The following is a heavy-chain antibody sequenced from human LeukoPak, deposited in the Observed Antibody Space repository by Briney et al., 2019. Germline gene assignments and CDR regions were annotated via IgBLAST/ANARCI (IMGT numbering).Heavy chain of an antibody. CDR2: IYYSGST. CDR1: GGSISSGGYY. J-gene: IGHJ4*02. CDR3: ARNNVAIASGGVDY. Sequence: KASETLSLTCTVSGGSISSGGYYWSWIRQHPGKGLEWIGYIYYSGSTYYNPSLKSRVTISVDTSKNQFSLKLSSVTAADTAVYYCARNNVAIASGGVDYWGQGTLVTVSS. D-gene: IGHD2-2*02. V-gene: IGHV4-31*03.